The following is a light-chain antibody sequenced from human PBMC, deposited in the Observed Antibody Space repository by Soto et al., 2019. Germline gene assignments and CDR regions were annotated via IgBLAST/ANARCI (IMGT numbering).Light chain of an antibody. Sequence: QSVLTQPASVSGSPGQSITISCTGSNSDIGTYNYVSWYQQLPGKAPKLVISEVSNRPSGISGRFSGSKSGNAASLTISGLQAKEDAYYYCSSYTSTSTLYVFGPGTKVTVL. CDR2: EVS. V-gene: IGLV2-14*01. CDR3: SSYTSTSTLYV. CDR1: NSDIGTYNY. J-gene: IGLJ1*01.